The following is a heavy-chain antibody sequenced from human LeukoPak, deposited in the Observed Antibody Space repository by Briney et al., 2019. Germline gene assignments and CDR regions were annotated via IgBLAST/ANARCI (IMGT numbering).Heavy chain of an antibody. CDR3: ARVLIAVAAFDY. CDR1: GDSVSSGTYY. Sequence: PSETLSLTCIVSGDSVSSGTYYWTWIRQPPGKGLEWIGYIYYGGSTNYSPSLKSRVTISVDTSKNQVSLNLSSVTSADAAVYYCARVLIAVAAFDYWGQGTLVTVSS. CDR2: IYYGGST. V-gene: IGHV4-61*01. D-gene: IGHD6-19*01. J-gene: IGHJ4*02.